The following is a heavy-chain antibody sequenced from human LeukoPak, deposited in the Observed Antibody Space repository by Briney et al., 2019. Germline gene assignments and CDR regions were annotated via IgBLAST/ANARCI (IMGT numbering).Heavy chain of an antibody. D-gene: IGHD2-8*01. J-gene: IGHJ3*02. Sequence: PGGSLRLSCAASGFTFDDYAMHWVRQAPGKGLEWVSGISWNSGSIGYADSVEGRFTISRDNAKNSLYLQMNSLRAEDMALYYCAKSPLGVFDAFDIWGQGTMVTVSS. CDR1: GFTFDDYA. V-gene: IGHV3-9*03. CDR2: ISWNSGSI. CDR3: AKSPLGVFDAFDI.